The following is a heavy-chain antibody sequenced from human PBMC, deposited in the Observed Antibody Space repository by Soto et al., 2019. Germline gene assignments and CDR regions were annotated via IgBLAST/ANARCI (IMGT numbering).Heavy chain of an antibody. CDR1: GYTFINYD. J-gene: IGHJ1*01. V-gene: IGHV1-18*01. Sequence: QVQLVQSGAEVKQPGASVKVSCKTSGYTFINYDIAWVRQAPGQGLEWMGWISAYRGDTKYAQMFQGRLTLTTDTSTNTAYKELWSLTSDDTAVYYCARGDWLGEYFQHWGQGTLVTVSS. D-gene: IGHD3-9*01. CDR2: ISAYRGDT. CDR3: ARGDWLGEYFQH.